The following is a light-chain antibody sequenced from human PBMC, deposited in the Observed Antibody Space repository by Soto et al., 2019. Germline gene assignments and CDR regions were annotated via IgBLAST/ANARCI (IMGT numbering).Light chain of an antibody. Sequence: EIVLTQSPGTLSLSPGERVTLSCRSSQTFSSSFLAWYQQKPGQAPRLVMYGASSRAADIPDRFSGRGTGTDFTLTISRLEPEDFAVYYCQQYGGSPTFGGGTRVEIK. J-gene: IGKJ4*01. V-gene: IGKV3-20*01. CDR3: QQYGGSPT. CDR1: QTFSSSF. CDR2: GAS.